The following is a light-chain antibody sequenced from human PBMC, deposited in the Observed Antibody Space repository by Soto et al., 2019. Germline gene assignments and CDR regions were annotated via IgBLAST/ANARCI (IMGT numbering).Light chain of an antibody. CDR1: SSDVGSYNL. Sequence: QPVLTQPASVSGSPGQSITISCTGSSSDVGSYNLVSWYQRHPGKAPKLIIYEGSKRPSGVSNRFSGSKSGNTASLTISGLQAEDEADYYCCSYAGSSTFVVFGGGTKLTVL. CDR2: EGS. J-gene: IGLJ2*01. V-gene: IGLV2-23*03. CDR3: CSYAGSSTFVV.